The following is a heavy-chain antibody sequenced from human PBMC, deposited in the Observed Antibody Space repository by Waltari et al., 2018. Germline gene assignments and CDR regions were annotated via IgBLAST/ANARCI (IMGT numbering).Heavy chain of an antibody. CDR2: ITPILGIA. J-gene: IGHJ6*03. Sequence: QVQLVQSGAEVKKPGSSVKVSCKASGGTFSSYAISWVRQAPGQGLELMGGITPILGIANYAPKFQGRVTITADESTSTAYMELSSLRSEDTAVYYCARDLVVVAARDYYYYYMDVWGKGTTVTVSS. V-gene: IGHV1-69*04. CDR1: GGTFSSYA. D-gene: IGHD2-15*01. CDR3: ARDLVVVAARDYYYYYMDV.